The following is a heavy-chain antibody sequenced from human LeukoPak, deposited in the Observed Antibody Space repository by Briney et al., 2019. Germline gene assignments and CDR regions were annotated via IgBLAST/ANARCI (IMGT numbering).Heavy chain of an antibody. V-gene: IGHV3-23*01. D-gene: IGHD3-22*01. J-gene: IGHJ4*02. Sequence: PGGSLRLSCAASGFTFSSYAMSWVRQAPGKGLEWVSAISGSGGSTYYADSVKGRSTISRDNSKNTLDLQMNSLRAEDTAVYYCAKDQVSDYYGSSGRFDFWGQGTLVTVSS. CDR2: ISGSGGST. CDR1: GFTFSSYA. CDR3: AKDQVSDYYGSSGRFDF.